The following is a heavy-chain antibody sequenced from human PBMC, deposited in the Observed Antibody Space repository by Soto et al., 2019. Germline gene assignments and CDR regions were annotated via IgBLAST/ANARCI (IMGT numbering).Heavy chain of an antibody. CDR2: ITGSGRST. V-gene: IGHV3-23*01. J-gene: IGHJ6*02. D-gene: IGHD1-20*01. CDR1: GFTFGSYA. CDR3: TRSGNNFDYYGMDV. Sequence: GGSLRLSCAASGFTFGSYAMSWVRQAPGGELEWVSAITGSGRSTYYTDSVEGRFAISRDNSKNTLYLQMNSLRAEDTALYYCTRSGNNFDYYGMDVWGQGTTVAVSS.